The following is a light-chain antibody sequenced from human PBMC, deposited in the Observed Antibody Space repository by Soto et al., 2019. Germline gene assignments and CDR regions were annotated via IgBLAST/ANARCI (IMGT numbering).Light chain of an antibody. CDR3: QQYSSYLT. CDR1: QSISSW. V-gene: IGKV1-5*01. J-gene: IGKJ1*01. CDR2: DAS. Sequence: DIHHTQTPSTLSASVGDRVTITFRASQSISSWLAWYQQKTGKAPKLLIYDASNLESGVPSKFSGSGSGTEFTLTISSLQPDDFATYYCQQYSSYLTFGQGTKVDI.